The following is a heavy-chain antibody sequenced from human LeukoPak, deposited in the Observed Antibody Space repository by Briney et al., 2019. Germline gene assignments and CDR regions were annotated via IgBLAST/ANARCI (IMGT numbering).Heavy chain of an antibody. J-gene: IGHJ4*02. V-gene: IGHV4-34*01. CDR1: LGSFSDYY. D-gene: IGHD3-10*01. CDR2: INHSGNT. CDR3: AREMVRPGGAKDDY. Sequence: PSETLPLTCAGYLGSFSDYYWSWIPQPPGKGLEWIGEINHSGNTNYNPSLKSRVTISVDTSKNQFSLKLSSVTAADTAVYYCAREMVRPGGAKDDYWGQGTLVTVSS.